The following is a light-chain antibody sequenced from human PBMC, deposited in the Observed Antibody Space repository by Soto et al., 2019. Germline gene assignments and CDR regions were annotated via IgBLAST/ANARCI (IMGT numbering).Light chain of an antibody. J-gene: IGKJ5*01. V-gene: IGKV4-1*01. CDR2: WAS. CDR1: QSVLYSSNNKNY. Sequence: DIVMTQSPDSLAVSLGERATINCKSSQSVLYSSNNKNYLAWYQQKPGQPPKLLFYWASTRESGVPDRFSGSGFGTDFTLTISSLQAEDVAVYYCQQHYRTPITFGQGTRLEIK. CDR3: QQHYRTPIT.